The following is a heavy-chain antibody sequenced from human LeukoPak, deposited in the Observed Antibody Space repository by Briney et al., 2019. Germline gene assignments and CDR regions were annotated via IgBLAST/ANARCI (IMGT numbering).Heavy chain of an antibody. J-gene: IGHJ4*02. CDR1: GFTFSSYA. CDR3: ASQKIAPTTIFGG. CDR2: IKQDGSEK. D-gene: IGHD3-9*01. Sequence: GGSLRLSCAASGFTFSSYAMSWVRQAPGKGLEWVANIKQDGSEKHYVDSVKGRFTISRDNAKNSLYLQMNSLRAEDTAVYYCASQKIAPTTIFGGWGQGTLVTVSS. V-gene: IGHV3-7*02.